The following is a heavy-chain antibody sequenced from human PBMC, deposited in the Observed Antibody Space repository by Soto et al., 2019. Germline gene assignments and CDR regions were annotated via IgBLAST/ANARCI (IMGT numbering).Heavy chain of an antibody. CDR3: ARSQGSSTSLEIYYYYYYGMDV. Sequence: QVQLVQSGAEVKKPGSSVKVSCKASGGTFSSYAISWVRQAPGQGLEWRGGIIPISGTANYAQKFQGRVTITADEFTSTAYMELSSLRSEDTAVYYCARSQGSSTSLEIYYYYYYGMDVGGHGTTVTVSS. CDR2: IIPISGTA. V-gene: IGHV1-69*01. CDR1: GGTFSSYA. D-gene: IGHD2-2*01. J-gene: IGHJ6*02.